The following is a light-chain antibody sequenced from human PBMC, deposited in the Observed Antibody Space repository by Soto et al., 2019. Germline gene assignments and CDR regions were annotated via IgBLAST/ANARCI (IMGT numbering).Light chain of an antibody. J-gene: IGKJ1*01. Sequence: DIQMTQSPSTLSASVGDRVTITCRASQSISSWLAWYQQKPGKAPKLLIYKASSLESGVPSRFSGSGSGTEFTLTISSLQPDDFATYYCQQSYNSPQTFGQGTKVDIK. CDR2: KAS. CDR1: QSISSW. CDR3: QQSYNSPQT. V-gene: IGKV1-5*03.